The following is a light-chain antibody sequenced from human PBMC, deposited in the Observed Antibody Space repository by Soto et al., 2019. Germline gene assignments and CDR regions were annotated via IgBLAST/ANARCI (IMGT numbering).Light chain of an antibody. CDR3: QQYNNWPFT. V-gene: IGKV3-15*01. Sequence: EIVMTQSPATLSVSPGERATLSCRASQSISSNLAWYQQKPGQAPRLLIYGASTRANGIPATFSGSGSGTEFTLTISRLQSEDFAVYYCQQYNNWPFTFGPGTKVDIK. J-gene: IGKJ3*01. CDR2: GAS. CDR1: QSISSN.